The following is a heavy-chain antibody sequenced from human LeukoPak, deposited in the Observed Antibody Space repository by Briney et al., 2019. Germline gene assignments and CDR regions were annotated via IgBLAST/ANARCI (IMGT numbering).Heavy chain of an antibody. D-gene: IGHD2-8*02. J-gene: IGHJ5*02. Sequence: GGSLRLSCAASGFIFSSYWMSWVRQAPGKGLEWVANIKTDGSEKYYVDSVKGRFTISRDNANNSLYLQMNSLRAEDTAAYYCLRYCSGGVCPGWFDPWGQGTLVTVSS. CDR1: GFIFSSYW. CDR3: LRYCSGGVCPGWFDP. CDR2: IKTDGSEK. V-gene: IGHV3-7*01.